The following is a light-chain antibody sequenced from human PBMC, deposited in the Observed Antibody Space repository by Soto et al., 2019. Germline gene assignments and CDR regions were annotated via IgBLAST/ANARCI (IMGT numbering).Light chain of an antibody. CDR1: SSNIGAGYH. J-gene: IGLJ1*01. CDR2: DNN. CDR3: LSYDSSLSAYV. V-gene: IGLV1-40*01. Sequence: QSVLTQPPSVSGAPGQRVTISCTGGSSNIGAGYHVHWYQQLPRTAPKLLIFDNNNRPSGVPDRFSGSKSGTSASMAITGFQAEDEADYYCLSYDSSLSAYVFGTGTKVTVL.